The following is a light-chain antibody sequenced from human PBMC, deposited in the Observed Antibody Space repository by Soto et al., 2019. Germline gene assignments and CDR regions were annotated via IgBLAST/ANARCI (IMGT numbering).Light chain of an antibody. Sequence: QSVLTQPASVSGSPGQSITISCTGTRRDVGGYNYVSWYQQYPGKSPKLLIYEVSNRPSGVSNRFSGSKSGNTASLTISGLQAEDEADYYCSSYTTSITYVFGTGTKVTVL. V-gene: IGLV2-14*01. J-gene: IGLJ1*01. CDR3: SSYTTSITYV. CDR2: EVS. CDR1: RRDVGGYNY.